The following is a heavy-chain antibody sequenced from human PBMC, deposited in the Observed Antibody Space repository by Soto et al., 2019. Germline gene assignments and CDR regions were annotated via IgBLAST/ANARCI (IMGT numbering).Heavy chain of an antibody. CDR3: VKDGGYCSSATCYSPRNHYFDS. D-gene: IGHD2-2*01. CDR2: ISRSGDT. Sequence: PSEPLSLTCAVSSYSIRSGDYWAWIRQSPGTGLEWFGSISRSGDTFYNPSLRSRVTLSVDGSKNQVFLELTSVTAADTALYYCVKDGGYCSSATCYSPRNHYFDSWGQGTLVTVSS. CDR1: SYSIRSGDY. V-gene: IGHV4-38-2*01. J-gene: IGHJ4*02.